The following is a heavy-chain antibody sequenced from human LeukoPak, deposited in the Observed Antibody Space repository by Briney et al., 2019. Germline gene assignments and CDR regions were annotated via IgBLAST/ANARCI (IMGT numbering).Heavy chain of an antibody. V-gene: IGHV3-21*01. CDR1: GFTFSSYS. CDR2: ISSSSSYI. CDR3: ARALLRGIAAAGTIDY. J-gene: IGHJ4*02. D-gene: IGHD6-13*01. Sequence: GGSLRLSCAASGFTFSSYSMNWVRQAPGKGLEWVSSISSSSSYIYYADSVKGRFTISRDNAKNSLYLQMNSLRAEDTAVYYCARALLRGIAAAGTIDYWGQGTLVTVSS.